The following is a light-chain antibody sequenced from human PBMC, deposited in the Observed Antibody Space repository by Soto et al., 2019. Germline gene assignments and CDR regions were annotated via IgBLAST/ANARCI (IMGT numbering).Light chain of an antibody. CDR3: QQSYTTPLT. Sequence: DLQMTQSPSSLSAFVGDRVTITCRASQSISSFLNWYQQKPGKAPKLLIYAASSLQSGVPSRFSGGGSGTDFTLTISSLQPGDFATYFCQQSYTTPLTFGPATTVDIK. CDR1: QSISSF. V-gene: IGKV1-39*01. J-gene: IGKJ3*01. CDR2: AAS.